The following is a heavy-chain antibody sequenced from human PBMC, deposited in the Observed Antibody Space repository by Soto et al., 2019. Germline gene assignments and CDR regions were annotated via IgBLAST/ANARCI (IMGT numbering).Heavy chain of an antibody. CDR2: IYYSGST. J-gene: IGHJ4*02. V-gene: IGHV4-30-4*01. CDR1: GGSISSGDYY. CDR3: ARVAGGYCSGGSCYSSGSGEPRFDY. D-gene: IGHD2-15*01. Sequence: ASETLSLTCTVSGGSISSGDYYWSWIRQPPGKGLEWIGYIYYSGSTYYNPSLKSRVTISVDTSKNQFSLKLSSVTAADTAVYYCARVAGGYCSGGSCYSSGSGEPRFDYWGQGTLVTVSS.